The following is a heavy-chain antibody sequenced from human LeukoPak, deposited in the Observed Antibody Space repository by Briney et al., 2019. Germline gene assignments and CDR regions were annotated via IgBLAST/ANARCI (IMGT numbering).Heavy chain of an antibody. CDR3: ARGNAWFDP. CDR1: GGSISSYY. CDR2: IYYSGST. J-gene: IGHJ5*02. V-gene: IGHV4-59*01. Sequence: SETLFLTCTVSGGSISSYYWSWIRQPPGKGLEWIGYIYYSGSTNYNPSLKSRVTISVDTSKNQFSLKLSSVTAADTAVYYCARGNAWFDPWGQGTLVTVSS.